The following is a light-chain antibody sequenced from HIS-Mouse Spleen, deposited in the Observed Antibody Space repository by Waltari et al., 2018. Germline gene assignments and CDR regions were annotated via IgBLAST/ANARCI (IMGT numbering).Light chain of an antibody. V-gene: IGLV2-11*01. Sequence: QSALTQPRSVSGSPGQSVTISCTGTSSDVGGYNYVSWYQQHPGKAPELMIYDFSKRPSGVPDRFSGSKSGNTASLTISGLQAEDEADYYCCSYAGSYTYWVFGGGTQLTVL. CDR3: CSYAGSYTYWV. CDR1: SSDVGGYNY. J-gene: IGLJ3*02. CDR2: DFS.